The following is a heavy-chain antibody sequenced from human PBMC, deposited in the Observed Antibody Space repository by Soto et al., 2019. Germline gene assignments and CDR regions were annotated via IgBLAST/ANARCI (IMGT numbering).Heavy chain of an antibody. J-gene: IGHJ3*02. CDR3: TRGGCMQAFDM. Sequence: EVQVVESGGGLVQPGGSLRLSCTTSGFTFSNYWMHWVRQAPGKGLVWVSRVNNDGRNTIYTDSVKGRFTISRDNAKNTVYLEMNRLRADDTALYCFTRGGCMQAFDMWGQGTTVSVSS. V-gene: IGHV3-74*01. D-gene: IGHD2-8*01. CDR2: VNNDGRNT. CDR1: GFTFSNYW.